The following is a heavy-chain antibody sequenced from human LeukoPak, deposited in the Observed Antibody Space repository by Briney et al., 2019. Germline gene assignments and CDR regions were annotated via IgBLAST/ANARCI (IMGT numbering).Heavy chain of an antibody. Sequence: TLSLTCTVSGGSISSYYWSWIRQPPGKALEWLARIDWDDDKYYSTSLKTRLTISKDTSKNQVVLTMTNMDPVDTATYYCARLLAYCGGDCSIDAFDIWGQGTMVTVSS. V-gene: IGHV2-70*11. D-gene: IGHD2-21*01. J-gene: IGHJ3*02. CDR1: GGSISSYY. CDR3: ARLLAYCGGDCSIDAFDI. CDR2: IDWDDDK.